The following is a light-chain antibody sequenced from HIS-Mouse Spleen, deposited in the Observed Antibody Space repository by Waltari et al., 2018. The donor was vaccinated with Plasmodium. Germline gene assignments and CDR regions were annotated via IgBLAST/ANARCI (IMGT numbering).Light chain of an antibody. Sequence: DIQMTQSPSSLSASVGDRVTITCRASQSISSYLNWYQQKPRKAPKLLIYAASSLQSGVPSRFSDSGSGTDFTLTISSLQPEDFATYYCQQNYNTWTFGQGTKVEIK. J-gene: IGKJ1*01. CDR1: QSISSY. CDR3: QQNYNTWT. CDR2: AAS. V-gene: IGKV1-39*01.